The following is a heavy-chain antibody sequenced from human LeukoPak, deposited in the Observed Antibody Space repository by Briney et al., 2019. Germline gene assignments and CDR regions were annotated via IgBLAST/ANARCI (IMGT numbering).Heavy chain of an antibody. CDR3: GGSLRVIEAEGFDY. CDR2: IYYSGST. V-gene: IGHV4-31*02. D-gene: IGHD6-13*01. CDR1: GGSISSGGYY. J-gene: IGHJ4*02. Sequence: SQTLSLTCIVSGGSISSGGYYWSWIRQHPGKGLEWIGYIYYSGSTYYNPSLKSRVTISVDTSKNQFSLKLSSVTAADTAVYYWGGSLRVIEAEGFDYGGQGTLVTVSS.